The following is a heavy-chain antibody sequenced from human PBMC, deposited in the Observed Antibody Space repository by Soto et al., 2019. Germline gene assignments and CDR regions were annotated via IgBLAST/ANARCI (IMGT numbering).Heavy chain of an antibody. J-gene: IGHJ3*02. CDR3: ARYDYVWGSYRYDAFDI. CDR2: INPSGGST. D-gene: IGHD3-16*02. CDR1: GYTFTSYY. Sequence: ASVKVSCKSSGYTFTSYYMHCVRQAPGQGLEWMGIINPSGGSTGYAQKFQGRVTMTRDTSTSTVYMELSSLRSEDTAVYYCARYDYVWGSYRYDAFDIWGQGTMVTVSS. V-gene: IGHV1-46*03.